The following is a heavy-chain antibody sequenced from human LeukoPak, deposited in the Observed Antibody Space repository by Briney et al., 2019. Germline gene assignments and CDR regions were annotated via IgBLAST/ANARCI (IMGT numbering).Heavy chain of an antibody. D-gene: IGHD4-17*01. V-gene: IGHV6-1*01. CDR3: ARDHDYGDYGTYEDY. CDR1: GDSVSSYSVA. Sequence: QTLSLTCAISGDSVSSYSVAWNWVRQSPSRGLEWLGRAYFRSRWYNQYAVSVKSQITITPHASMNQFSLQLNSVTPEDTAVYYCARDHDYGDYGTYEDYWGQGTLVTV. CDR2: AYFRSRWYN. J-gene: IGHJ4*02.